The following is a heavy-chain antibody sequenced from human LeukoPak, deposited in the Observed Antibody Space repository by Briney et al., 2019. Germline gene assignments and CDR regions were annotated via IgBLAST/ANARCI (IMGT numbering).Heavy chain of an antibody. CDR3: AKDRGGNFDY. J-gene: IGHJ4*02. V-gene: IGHV3-74*01. CDR1: GFTFSDYW. CDR2: IKGDGSET. D-gene: IGHD2-15*01. Sequence: TGGSLRLSCAASGFTFSDYWMHWVRQVPGKGLVWVSRIKGDGSETNYADSVKGRFTISRDNAKNTLFLQMNSLRAEDTAVYYSAKDRGGNFDYWGQGTLVTVSS.